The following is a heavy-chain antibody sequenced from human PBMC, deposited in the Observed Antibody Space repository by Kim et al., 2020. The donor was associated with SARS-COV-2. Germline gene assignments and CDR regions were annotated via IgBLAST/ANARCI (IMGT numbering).Heavy chain of an antibody. D-gene: IGHD3-22*01. Sequence: RVQGRVTVTEDKSTSKAYMGLSSLRSEDTAVYYCARDPAYYYDSSGYFDYWGQGTLVTVSS. J-gene: IGHJ4*02. CDR3: ARDPAYYYDSSGYFDY. V-gene: IGHV1-69*04.